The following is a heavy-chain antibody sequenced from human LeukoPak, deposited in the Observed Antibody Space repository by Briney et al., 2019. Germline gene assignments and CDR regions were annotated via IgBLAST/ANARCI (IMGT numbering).Heavy chain of an antibody. CDR1: SGSMTDAC. V-gene: IGHV4-4*08. Sequence: SETLSLTCTVSSGSMTDACWSWFRQAPGKGLEWLGFIYPNGLTEYSPPLRSRVSFSVATSKGEAPVRLCSGTASDTAVYYCTREGYGRRGYFLDCWGQGTLVTVSS. CDR3: TREGYGRRGYFLDC. J-gene: IGHJ4*02. D-gene: IGHD3-22*01. CDR2: IYPNGLT.